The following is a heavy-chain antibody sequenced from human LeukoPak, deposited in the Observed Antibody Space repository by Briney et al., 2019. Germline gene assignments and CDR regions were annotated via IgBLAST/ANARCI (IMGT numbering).Heavy chain of an antibody. CDR1: GASISSSNYY. CDR3: ARVSGDYVRSYYYYMDV. D-gene: IGHD4-17*01. J-gene: IGHJ6*03. V-gene: IGHV4-39*07. Sequence: SETLSLTCAVSGASISSSNYYWGWVRQSPGKGLEWIGNIYSSGNTYYNASLKSRVTISVDTPKNQFSLKLSSVTAADTAVYYCARVSGDYVRSYYYYMDVWGKGTTVTISS. CDR2: IYSSGNT.